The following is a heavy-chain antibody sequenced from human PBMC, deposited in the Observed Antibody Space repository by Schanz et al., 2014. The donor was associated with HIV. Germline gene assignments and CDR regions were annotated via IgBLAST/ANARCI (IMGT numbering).Heavy chain of an antibody. J-gene: IGHJ4*02. CDR3: ACECDYGGNSCFDY. CDR2: ISWNSGSI. CDR1: GFTFGSFA. V-gene: IGHV3-9*01. Sequence: EVQLLESGGGLVQPGKSLRLSCAASGFTFGSFAITWVRQPPGKGLEWVSCISWNSGSIGYADSVKGRFTISRDNAKNSLYLQMNSLRAEDTALYYCACECDYGGNSCFDYWGQGTLVTVSS. D-gene: IGHD4-17*01.